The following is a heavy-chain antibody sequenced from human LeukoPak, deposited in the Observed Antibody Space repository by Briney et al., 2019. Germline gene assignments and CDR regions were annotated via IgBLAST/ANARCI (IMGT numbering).Heavy chain of an antibody. D-gene: IGHD2-15*01. J-gene: IGHJ3*01. CDR3: ARHRGGFDL. Sequence: SDTLSLTCTVSGGSISSSSYYWSWLRQPPGKGLEWLGYIYYSGGTNYNPSLKSRVTISVDTSKIHFSLKLSSVTAADTAAYYCARHRGGFDLWGQGTMVTVSS. CDR1: GGSISSSSYY. V-gene: IGHV4-61*03. CDR2: IYYSGGT.